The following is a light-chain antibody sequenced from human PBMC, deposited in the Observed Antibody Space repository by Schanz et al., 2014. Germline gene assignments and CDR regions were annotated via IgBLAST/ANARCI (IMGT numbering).Light chain of an antibody. V-gene: IGKV3-20*01. CDR1: QRGFINY. CDR3: QHYSDPPWT. Sequence: EIVLTQSPGTLSLSPGERATLSCRASQRGFINYLAWSQQKTGQAPRLVISGAFNRATGIPDRFSGSGSGTNFTLTINTLEPEDFAVYFCQHYSDPPWTFGQGTRVEMK. J-gene: IGKJ1*01. CDR2: GAF.